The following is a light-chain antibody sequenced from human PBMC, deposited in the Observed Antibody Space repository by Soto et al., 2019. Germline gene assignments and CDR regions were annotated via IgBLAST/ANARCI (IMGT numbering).Light chain of an antibody. J-gene: IGKJ4*01. V-gene: IGKV3-15*01. CDR2: GAS. CDR3: QQYNDWPLT. CDR1: QSVSSN. Sequence: EIMITQSPATLSVSPGERATLSCRASQSVSSNLAWYQQKPGQAPRLLISGASTRATDVPARFSGSGSGTEFTLTISSLQSEDFAVYFCQQYNDWPLTFGGGTKV.